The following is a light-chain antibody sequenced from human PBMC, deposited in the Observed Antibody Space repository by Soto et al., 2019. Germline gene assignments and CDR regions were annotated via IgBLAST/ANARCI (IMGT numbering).Light chain of an antibody. J-gene: IGLJ2*01. CDR2: DVS. Sequence: QSALTQPASVSGSPGQSITISCTGTSSDVGGYNCVSWYQQHPGKAPKLMIYDVSHRPSGVSNRFSGSKSGNTASLTISGLRAEDEADYYCSSYTSSNTLVIFGGGTKVTVL. CDR1: SSDVGGYNC. V-gene: IGLV2-14*01. CDR3: SSYTSSNTLVI.